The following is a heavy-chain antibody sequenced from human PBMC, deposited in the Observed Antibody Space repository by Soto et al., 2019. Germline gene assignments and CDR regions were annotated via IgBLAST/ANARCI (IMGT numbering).Heavy chain of an antibody. J-gene: IGHJ4*02. CDR2: VYRTGST. V-gene: IGHV4-4*02. D-gene: IGHD6-13*01. CDR1: GGSISTSNW. CDR3: ARARATIAAAAIFDC. Sequence: QVQLQESGPGLVKPSGTLSLTCAVSGGSISTSNWWRWVRQPPGKGLEWIGEVYRTGSTNYNPSLESRVIVSVDKSKNQFSLKRTSVTAADTAVYYCARARATIAAAAIFDCWGQGTLVTVSS.